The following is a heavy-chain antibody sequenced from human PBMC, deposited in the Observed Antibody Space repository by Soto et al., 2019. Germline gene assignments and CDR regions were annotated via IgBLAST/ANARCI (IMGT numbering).Heavy chain of an antibody. V-gene: IGHV4-34*12. CDR3: ARASSGYHP. D-gene: IGHD3-22*01. Sequence: PSETLSLTCAVYGGSFSGYYWSWVRQPPGKGLEWIGEIFHSGSTNYNPSLKSRVTISVDKSKNQFSLKLNSVTAADTAVYYCARASSGYHPWGQGTLVTVSS. CDR1: GGSFSGYY. CDR2: IFHSGST. J-gene: IGHJ5*02.